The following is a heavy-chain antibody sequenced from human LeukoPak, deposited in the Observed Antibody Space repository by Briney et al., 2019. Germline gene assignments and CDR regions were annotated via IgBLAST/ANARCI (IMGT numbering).Heavy chain of an antibody. D-gene: IGHD5-18*01. CDR2: ISGDGTET. Sequence: GGSLRLSCTASGLIFRNYAMTWVRQAPRKGLEWVSTISGDGTETFYADSVKGRFTISRDNSKNTLYLQMNSLRAEDTAVYYCAGYGPSYDAFDIWGQGTMVTVSS. J-gene: IGHJ3*02. CDR3: AGYGPSYDAFDI. V-gene: IGHV3-23*01. CDR1: GLIFRNYA.